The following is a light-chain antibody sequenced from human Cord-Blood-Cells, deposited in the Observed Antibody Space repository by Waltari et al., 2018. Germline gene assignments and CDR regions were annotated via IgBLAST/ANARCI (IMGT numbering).Light chain of an antibody. Sequence: DIVLNQSPAPLAVSPGQRATHHCRASESVSLLGINLIHWYQQKPGQPPKLLIYQASNKDTGVPARFSGSGSGTDFTLTINPVEANDTANYYCLQSKNFPPLTFGGGTKVEIK. CDR3: LQSKNFPPLT. V-gene: IGKV3-11*01. CDR1: ESVSLLGINL. CDR2: QAS. J-gene: IGKJ4*01.